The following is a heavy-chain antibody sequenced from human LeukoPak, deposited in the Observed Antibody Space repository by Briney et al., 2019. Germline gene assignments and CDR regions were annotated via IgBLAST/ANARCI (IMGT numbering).Heavy chain of an antibody. CDR1: GGSISSYY. J-gene: IGHJ4*02. V-gene: IGHV4-59*01. CDR3: ARGVYSSSWPFDY. CDR2: IYYSGST. Sequence: SETLSLNCTVSGGSISSYYWSWIRQPPGKGLEWIGYIYYSGSTNYNPSLKSRVTISVDTSKNQFSLKLSSVTAADTAVYYCARGVYSSSWPFDYWGQGTLVTVSS. D-gene: IGHD6-13*01.